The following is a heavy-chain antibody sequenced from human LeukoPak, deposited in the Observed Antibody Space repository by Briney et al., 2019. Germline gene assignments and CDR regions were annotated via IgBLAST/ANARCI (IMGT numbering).Heavy chain of an antibody. D-gene: IGHD2-2*01. J-gene: IGHJ5*02. CDR1: GYTFTSYG. Sequence: ASVKVSCKASGYTFTSYGISWVRQAPGQGLEWMGWISAYNGNTNYAQKLQGRVTMTTDTSTSTAYMELRSLRSDDTAVYYCASVPAAFNWFDPWGQGTLVTVSS. CDR3: ASVPAAFNWFDP. CDR2: ISAYNGNT. V-gene: IGHV1-18*01.